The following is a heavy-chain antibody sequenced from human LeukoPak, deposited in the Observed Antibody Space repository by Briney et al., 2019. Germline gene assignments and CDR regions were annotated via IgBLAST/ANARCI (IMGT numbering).Heavy chain of an antibody. CDR3: ARGRGIQLKYYFDH. J-gene: IGHJ4*01. Sequence: GGSQSLSCSPSGLTFDFYDLNWVRHAPGGGREWLSYISSRASTIYYADSLKGRYYITRDNAKNSLYLQINSLRAEDTAVYYCARGRGIQLKYYFDHWGHGTLVTVSS. V-gene: IGHV3-48*03. CDR2: ISSRASTI. D-gene: IGHD5-18*01. CDR1: GLTFDFYD.